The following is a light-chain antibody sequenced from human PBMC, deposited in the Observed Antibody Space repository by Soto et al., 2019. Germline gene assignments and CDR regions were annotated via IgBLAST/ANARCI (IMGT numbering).Light chain of an antibody. CDR2: DAS. CDR3: QQYGSSPRT. Sequence: EIVLTQSPDTLSLSPGERATLSCRASQSIRSERLAWYQQKPGQAPRLVIFDASNRASGIPDRFSGSGSGTDFTLTISRLEPEDFAAYYCQQYGSSPRTFGQGTRLEIK. V-gene: IGKV3-20*01. CDR1: QSIRSER. J-gene: IGKJ5*01.